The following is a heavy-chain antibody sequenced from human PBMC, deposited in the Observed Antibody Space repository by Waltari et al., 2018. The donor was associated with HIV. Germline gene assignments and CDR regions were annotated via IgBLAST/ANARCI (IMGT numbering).Heavy chain of an antibody. CDR1: GYSFTGYY. J-gene: IGHJ4*02. V-gene: IGHV1-46*03. CDR2: INRRGGAT. D-gene: IGHD6-13*01. Sequence: QVQLVQSGAEVKKPGASVKVSCKASGYSFTGYYMYWVRQAPGQGLVWMGVINRRGGATSYAQKFQGRVTMTRDSSTSTVYMELSSLRSEDTAIYYGVRGGATGSSWWGGPRDYWGQGTLVTVSS. CDR3: VRGGATGSSWWGGPRDY.